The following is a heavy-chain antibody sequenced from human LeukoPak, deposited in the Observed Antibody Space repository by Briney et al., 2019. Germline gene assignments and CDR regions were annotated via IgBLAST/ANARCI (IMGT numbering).Heavy chain of an antibody. Sequence: GASVKVSCKASGYTFTSYGISWVRQAPGQGLEWMGWISAYNGNTNYAQKLQGRVTMTTDTSTSTAYMELRSLRSDDTAVYYCARVPYCSSTSCYRVPQYNWFDPWGQGTLVTVSS. CDR3: ARVPYCSSTSCYRVPQYNWFDP. V-gene: IGHV1-18*01. CDR1: GYTFTSYG. J-gene: IGHJ5*02. D-gene: IGHD2-2*01. CDR2: ISAYNGNT.